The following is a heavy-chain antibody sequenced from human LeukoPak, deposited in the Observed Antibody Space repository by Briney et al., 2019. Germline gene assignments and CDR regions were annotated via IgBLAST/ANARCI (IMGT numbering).Heavy chain of an antibody. CDR3: AQDVRGGCSDANCHY. CDR2: ISGSGDRT. Sequence: GGSLRLSCAASGFTFGRRAMSWVRQAPGKGLEWVSDISGSGDRTDYADSVKGRFTISRDNSANTVYLQMNSLRVEDTAVYYCAQDVRGGCSDANCHYWGQGTLVTVSS. J-gene: IGHJ4*02. CDR1: GFTFGRRA. D-gene: IGHD2-15*01. V-gene: IGHV3-23*01.